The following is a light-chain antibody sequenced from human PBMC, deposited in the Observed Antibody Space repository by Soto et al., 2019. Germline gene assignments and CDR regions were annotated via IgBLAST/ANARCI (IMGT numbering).Light chain of an antibody. CDR2: KAS. Sequence: DIQMTQSPSSLSASVGDRVTITCRASQSIYNWLAWYPQKPWKAPKLLIHKASILESGVPSRFSGSGSGTEFTLTISSLQSDDFATYYCQHYDIRSWTFGQGTRVEIK. CDR3: QHYDIRSWT. J-gene: IGKJ1*01. CDR1: QSIYNW. V-gene: IGKV1-5*03.